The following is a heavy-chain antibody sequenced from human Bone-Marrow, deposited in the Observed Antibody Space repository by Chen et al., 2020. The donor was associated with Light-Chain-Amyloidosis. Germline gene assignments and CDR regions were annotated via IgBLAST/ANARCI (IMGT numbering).Heavy chain of an antibody. J-gene: IGHJ4*02. CDR3: AREGAMEYTVTPGFDY. D-gene: IGHD4-17*01. V-gene: IGHV3-7*01. CDR1: GFTFSSYW. Sequence: EVQLVESGGGLVQPGGSLRLSCAASGFTFSSYWMSWVRQAPGKGLEWVANIKQDGREKYYVDSVKGRFTISRDNAKNSLYLQMNSLRAEDTAVYYCAREGAMEYTVTPGFDYWGQGTLVTVSS. CDR2: IKQDGREK.